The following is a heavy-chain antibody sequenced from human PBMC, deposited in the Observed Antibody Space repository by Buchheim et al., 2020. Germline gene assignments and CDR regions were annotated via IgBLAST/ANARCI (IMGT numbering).Heavy chain of an antibody. D-gene: IGHD3-22*01. Sequence: QVQLVESGGGVVQPGRSLRLSCAASGFTFSSYGMHWVRQAPGKGLEWVAVISYDGSNKYYADSVKGRFTISRDNSKNTLYLQMNSLRAEDTAVYYCAKVLRSALSYYDSSGPGLGFDYWGQGTL. V-gene: IGHV3-30*18. CDR2: ISYDGSNK. J-gene: IGHJ4*02. CDR3: AKVLRSALSYYDSSGPGLGFDY. CDR1: GFTFSSYG.